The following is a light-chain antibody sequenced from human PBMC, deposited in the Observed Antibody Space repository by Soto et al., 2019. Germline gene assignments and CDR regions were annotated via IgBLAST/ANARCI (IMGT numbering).Light chain of an antibody. J-gene: IGKJ1*01. CDR3: QQYHTSPVT. Sequence: EIVLTQSPGTLSLSPGERGTLSCRASQRVSSGYLAWYQQKPGQTPRLLIYGASGRATGIPDRFSGSGSGTDFTLTISRLEPEDFAVYYCQQYHTSPVTFGQGTTVDIK. V-gene: IGKV3-20*01. CDR2: GAS. CDR1: QRVSSGY.